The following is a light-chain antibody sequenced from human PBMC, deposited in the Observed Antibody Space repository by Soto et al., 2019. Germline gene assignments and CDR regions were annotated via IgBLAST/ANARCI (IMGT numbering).Light chain of an antibody. V-gene: IGLV2-14*01. CDR2: GVT. Sequence: QSMLAQPASVSGSPGQSITISCTGTSSDIGAYNYVSWYQQYPGKAPKLMIYGVTNRPSGVSNRFSGSKTGNTASLTISGLQAEDEADYYCFSHRSGDSHVFGTGTKATV. CDR1: SSDIGAYNY. J-gene: IGLJ1*01. CDR3: FSHRSGDSHV.